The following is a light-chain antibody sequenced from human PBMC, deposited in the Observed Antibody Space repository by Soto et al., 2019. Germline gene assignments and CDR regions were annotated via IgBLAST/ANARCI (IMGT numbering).Light chain of an antibody. V-gene: IGLV1-40*01. Sequence: QSVLTQPPSVSGAPGQRVPISCTGSSSNIGAGYDVHWYQQLPGTAPKLLIYGNSNRPSGVPDRFSGSKSGTSDSLAITGLQAEDEADYYCQSYDSSLSGWVFGGETQLTVL. CDR3: QSYDSSLSGWV. J-gene: IGLJ3*02. CDR1: SSNIGAGYD. CDR2: GNS.